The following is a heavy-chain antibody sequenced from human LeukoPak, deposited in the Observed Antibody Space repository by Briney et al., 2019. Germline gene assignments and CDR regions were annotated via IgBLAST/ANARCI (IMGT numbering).Heavy chain of an antibody. D-gene: IGHD6-25*01. CDR3: ARENGYYYFDY. Sequence: ASVKVSCKASGYTFTSYDINWVRQATGQGLEWMGWMNPNSGNTNYAQKLQGRVTMTTDTSTSTAYMELRSLRSDDTAVYYCARENGYYYFDYWGQGTLVTVSS. CDR2: MNPNSGNT. V-gene: IGHV1-18*01. CDR1: GYTFTSYD. J-gene: IGHJ4*02.